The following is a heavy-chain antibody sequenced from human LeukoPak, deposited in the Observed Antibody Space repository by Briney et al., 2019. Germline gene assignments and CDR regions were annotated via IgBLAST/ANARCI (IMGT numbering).Heavy chain of an antibody. V-gene: IGHV4-39*07. D-gene: IGHD1-26*01. Sequence: PSETLSLTCTVSGGSISSSIYYWGWIRQPPGKGLEWIGSIYYSGSTYYNPSLKSRVTISVDTSKNQFSLKLSSVTAADTAVYYCARATLEWELLPNWFDPWGQGTLVTVSS. CDR3: ARATLEWELLPNWFDP. CDR2: IYYSGST. CDR1: GGSISSSIYY. J-gene: IGHJ5*02.